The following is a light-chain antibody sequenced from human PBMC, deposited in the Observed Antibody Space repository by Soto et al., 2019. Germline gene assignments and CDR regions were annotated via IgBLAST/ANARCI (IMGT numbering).Light chain of an antibody. J-gene: IGKJ3*01. CDR1: ARISNPY. Sequence: EIVLTQSPGTLSFSPRGKANLPLKARARISNPYLAWYQKKPGQAPRLLLYGASSRATGIPDRFSGSGSGRDFTLTISRLEPEDSAVYYCQQYGSSSFAFGPGTKVQIK. CDR2: GAS. V-gene: IGKV3-20*01. CDR3: QQYGSSSFA.